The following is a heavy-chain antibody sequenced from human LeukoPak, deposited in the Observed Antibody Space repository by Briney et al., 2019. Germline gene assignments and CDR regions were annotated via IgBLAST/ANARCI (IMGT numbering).Heavy chain of an antibody. Sequence: SHTLSLTYAISGDSVSSNSAAWNWLRQSPSRGLEWLGSTYYRSKWYNDYAVSVKSRITINPDTSKNQFSLQLNSVTPEDTAVYYCARDPSSGWPIVDAFDIWGQGTMVTVSS. D-gene: IGHD6-19*01. CDR2: TYYRSKWYN. J-gene: IGHJ3*02. CDR3: ARDPSSGWPIVDAFDI. V-gene: IGHV6-1*01. CDR1: GDSVSSNSAA.